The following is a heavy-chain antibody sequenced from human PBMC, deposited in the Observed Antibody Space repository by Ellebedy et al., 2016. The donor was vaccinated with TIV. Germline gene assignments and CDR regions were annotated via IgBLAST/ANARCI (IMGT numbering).Heavy chain of an antibody. Sequence: GESLKISCTASGFIVSTNHMSWVRQAPGKGLEWVGGYTNYADSVKGRFTISRDSSKNSLYLQMNSLRAEDTAVYYCAKSAYCGGDCHWYFDLWGRGTLVTVSS. CDR1: GFIVSTNH. CDR2: GYT. J-gene: IGHJ2*01. D-gene: IGHD2-21*02. V-gene: IGHV3-53*01. CDR3: AKSAYCGGDCHWYFDL.